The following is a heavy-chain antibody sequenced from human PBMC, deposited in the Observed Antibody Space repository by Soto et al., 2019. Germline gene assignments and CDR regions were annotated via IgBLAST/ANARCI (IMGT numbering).Heavy chain of an antibody. J-gene: IGHJ5*02. CDR2: INHSGST. CDR1: GGSFSGYS. CDR3: ARLYYYDSSAYHYLGWNWFGP. D-gene: IGHD3-22*01. V-gene: IGHV4-34*01. Sequence: PSETLSLTCAVYGGSFSGYSWSWLRQPPGKGLEWIGEINHSGSTKYSPSIKSRVTISVDTSKKQFSLKLTSVTAADTAVYYCARLYYYDSSAYHYLGWNWFGPWGQGTPVTSP.